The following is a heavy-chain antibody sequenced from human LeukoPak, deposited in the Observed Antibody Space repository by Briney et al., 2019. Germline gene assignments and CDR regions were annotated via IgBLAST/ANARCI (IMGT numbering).Heavy chain of an antibody. D-gene: IGHD1-26*01. CDR3: ARDRGKQGEYSGSYYYPKRYYYYGMDV. J-gene: IGHJ6*02. V-gene: IGHV4-39*02. CDR2: IYYSGTT. CDR1: GGSFSSSGYY. Sequence: PSETLSLTCTVSGGSFSSSGYYWGWIRQPPGKGLEWIGSIYYSGTTYYNPSLKSRVTISLDTSKNQLYLKLSSVTAGDTAVYYCARDRGKQGEYSGSYYYPKRYYYYGMDVWGQGTTVTVSS.